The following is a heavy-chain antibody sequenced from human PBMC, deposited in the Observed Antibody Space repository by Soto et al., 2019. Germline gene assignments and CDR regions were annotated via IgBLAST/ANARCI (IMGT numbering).Heavy chain of an antibody. J-gene: IGHJ5*02. CDR1: GGSISSYY. CDR3: ARDVLSRGMSNWFDP. D-gene: IGHD3-10*01. Sequence: SETLSLTCTVSGGSISSYYWSWIRQPPGKGLEWIGYIYYSGSTNYNPSLKSRVTISVDTSKNQFSLKLSSVTAADTAVYYCARDVLSRGMSNWFDPRGQGTLVTVSS. CDR2: IYYSGST. V-gene: IGHV4-59*01.